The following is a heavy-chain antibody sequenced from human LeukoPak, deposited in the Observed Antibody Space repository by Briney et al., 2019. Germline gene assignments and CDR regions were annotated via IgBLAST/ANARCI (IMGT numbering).Heavy chain of an antibody. CDR2: INPNSGGT. V-gene: IGHV1-2*02. D-gene: IGHD2-2*01. CDR3: ARDRCSSTSKKREYYYYYMDV. J-gene: IGHJ6*03. Sequence: ASVKVSCKSSGYTFTGCYMHWVRQAPGQGLEWMGWINPNSGGTNHAQKFQGRVTMTRDTSISTAYMELSRLRSDDTAVYYCARDRCSSTSKKREYYYYYMDVWGKGTTVTVSS. CDR1: GYTFTGCY.